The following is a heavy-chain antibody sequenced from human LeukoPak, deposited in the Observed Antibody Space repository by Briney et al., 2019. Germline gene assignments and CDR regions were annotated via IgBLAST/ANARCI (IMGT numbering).Heavy chain of an antibody. V-gene: IGHV3-48*01. CDR2: ISISSSTI. CDR1: GFTFSSYD. J-gene: IGHJ4*02. CDR3: ARAREGFDY. D-gene: IGHD3-10*01. Sequence: GGSLRLSCAASGFTFSSYDMNWIRQAPGKGLEWVSYISISSSTIYYADSVKGRFTISRDNAKNSLYLQMNSLRAEDTAIYYCARAREGFDYWGQGTLVTVSS.